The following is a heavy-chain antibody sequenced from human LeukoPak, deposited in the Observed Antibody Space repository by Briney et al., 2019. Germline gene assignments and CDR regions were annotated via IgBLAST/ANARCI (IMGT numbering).Heavy chain of an antibody. V-gene: IGHV3-7*05. D-gene: IGHD6-25*01. CDR3: ARVSRSAANY. Sequence: GGSLRLSCAASGFTFNTYWMGWVRQAPGKGLEWVATIKQDGGEEYYVDSVKGRFTISRDNAKNSLFLQMNSLRAEDTAVYYCARVSRSAANYWGKGTLVTVSS. CDR2: IKQDGGEE. J-gene: IGHJ4*02. CDR1: GFTFNTYW.